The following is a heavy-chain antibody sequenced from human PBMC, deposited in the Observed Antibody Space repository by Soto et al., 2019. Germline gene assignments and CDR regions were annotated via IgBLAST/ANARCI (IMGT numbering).Heavy chain of an antibody. CDR1: GFTFDDTA. V-gene: IGHV3-9*01. J-gene: IGHJ4*02. CDR3: ANSQDRGGRTTFIY. Sequence: PGGSLSLSCAVSGFTFDDTAMHWVRQAQAQGLEWVSGINWKSDIGYADSVKGSFTISRDNAQNSLYLQMNSRRAEDTALYYCANSQDRGGRTTFIYWGQGTQVTV. CDR2: INWKSDI. D-gene: IGHD3-16*01.